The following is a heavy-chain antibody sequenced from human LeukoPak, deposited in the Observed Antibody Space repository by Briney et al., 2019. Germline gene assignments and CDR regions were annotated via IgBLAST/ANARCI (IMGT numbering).Heavy chain of an antibody. CDR3: ARGSGSSGSLDY. J-gene: IGHJ4*02. D-gene: IGHD3-10*01. CDR2: IYHSGST. Sequence: SKTLSLTCAVSGGSISSGGYSWSWIRQPPGQGLEWIGYIYHSGSTYYNPSLKSRVTISVDRSKNQFSLKLSSVTAADTAVYYCARGSGSSGSLDYWGQGTLVTVSS. V-gene: IGHV4-30-2*01. CDR1: GGSISSGGYS.